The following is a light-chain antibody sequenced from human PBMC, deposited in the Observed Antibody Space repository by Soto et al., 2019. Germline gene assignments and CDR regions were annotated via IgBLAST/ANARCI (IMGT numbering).Light chain of an antibody. V-gene: IGKV1-17*02. J-gene: IGKJ1*01. Sequence: IQVTQSPSSLSASVGARVTITCRASQGIRIDLGWFQQKPGKAPKRLIYGASSLQSGVPSRFSGRGSGTEFTLTISNLQPEDGATYDCLQHNSFPRTFGQGTKVDIK. CDR3: LQHNSFPRT. CDR2: GAS. CDR1: QGIRID.